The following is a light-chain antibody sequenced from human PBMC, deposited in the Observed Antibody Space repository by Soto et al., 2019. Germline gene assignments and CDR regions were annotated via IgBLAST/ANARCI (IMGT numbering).Light chain of an antibody. Sequence: DIVMTQSPDSLAVSLGERATINCKSSQNVLYRSNNKSYLAWFQQKPGQPPKLLIHWASTRESGVPDRFSGSGSGTDFTLTISSLQAEDVAVYYCQQSYSIPYTFGQGTKLEIK. CDR2: WAS. V-gene: IGKV4-1*01. J-gene: IGKJ2*01. CDR1: QNVLYRSNNKSY. CDR3: QQSYSIPYT.